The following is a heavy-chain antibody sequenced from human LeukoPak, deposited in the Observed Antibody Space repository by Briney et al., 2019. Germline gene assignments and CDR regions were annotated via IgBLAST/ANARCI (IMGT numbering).Heavy chain of an antibody. V-gene: IGHV3-48*03. J-gene: IGHJ6*04. CDR2: ISSSGSTV. CDR3: AELGITMIGGV. Sequence: GGSLRLSCAASGFTFSSYEMNWVRQAPGKGLEWVSCISSSGSTVYYADSVKGRFTISRDNAKNSLYLQMNSLRAEDTAVYYCAELGITMIGGVWGKGPTVTISS. D-gene: IGHD3-10*02. CDR1: GFTFSSYE.